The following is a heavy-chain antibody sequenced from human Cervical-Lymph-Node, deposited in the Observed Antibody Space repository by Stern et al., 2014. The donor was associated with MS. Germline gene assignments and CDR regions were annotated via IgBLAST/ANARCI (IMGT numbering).Heavy chain of an antibody. D-gene: IGHD4-23*01. CDR3: ARDRGDYGGSHPIGH. CDR2: INTDGSTT. J-gene: IGHJ5*02. CDR1: GFPFSSYC. Sequence: EMPLLESGGGLVQPGQSLRLSCAASGFPFSSYCMHWVRQAPGQGLVWVSRINTDGSTTRYADSVKGRFTISRDNAKNTLYLQMHSLRVEDTAVYFCARDRGDYGGSHPIGHWGQGTLVTVSS. V-gene: IGHV3-74*01.